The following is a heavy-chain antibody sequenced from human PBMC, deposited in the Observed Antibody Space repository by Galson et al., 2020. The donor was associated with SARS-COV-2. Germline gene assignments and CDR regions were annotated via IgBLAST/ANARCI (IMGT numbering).Heavy chain of an antibody. CDR2: ISGSGGST. CDR3: AKGGITGTRYCYFDYVDV. CDR1: GFPFSNYA. Sequence: GESLKISCAASGFPFSNYAMSWVRQAPGKGLEWVSAISGSGGSTYYAEPVEGRFTISSDISKNTLYLQMNSLRAEDTAVYNCAKGGITGTRYCYFDYVDVWGKGTTVTVSS. V-gene: IGHV3-23*01. D-gene: IGHD1-7*01. J-gene: IGHJ6*03.